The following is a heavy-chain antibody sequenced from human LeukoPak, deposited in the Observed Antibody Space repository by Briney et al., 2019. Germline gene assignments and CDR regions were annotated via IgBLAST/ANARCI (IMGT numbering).Heavy chain of an antibody. J-gene: IGHJ3*02. CDR2: IYTSGST. CDR3: ARVGGAAAFRAFDI. Sequence: SETLSLTCTVSGGSISSGSYYGSWIRQPAGKGLEWIGRIYTSGSTNYNPSLKSRVTISVDTSKNQFSLKLSSVTAADTAVYYCARVGGAAAFRAFDIWGQGTMVTVSS. CDR1: GGSISSGSYY. D-gene: IGHD6-13*01. V-gene: IGHV4-61*02.